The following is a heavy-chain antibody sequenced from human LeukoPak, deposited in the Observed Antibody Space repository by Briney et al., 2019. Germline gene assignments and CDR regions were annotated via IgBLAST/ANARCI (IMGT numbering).Heavy chain of an antibody. CDR1: GGSISSGGYY. V-gene: IGHV4-31*03. J-gene: IGHJ6*02. D-gene: IGHD6-13*01. CDR2: IYYSGST. CDR3: AREGIAEAGRSGMDV. Sequence: PSQTLSLTCTVSGGSISSGGYYWSWIRQHPGKGLEWIGYIYYSGSTYYNPSLKSRVTISVDTSKNQFSLKLSSVTAADTAVYYCAREGIAEAGRSGMDVWGQGTTVNVSS.